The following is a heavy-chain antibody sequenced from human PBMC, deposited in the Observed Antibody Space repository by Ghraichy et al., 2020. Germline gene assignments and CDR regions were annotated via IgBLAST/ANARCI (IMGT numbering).Heavy chain of an antibody. CDR2: ISSNGGST. CDR1: GFTFSSYA. V-gene: IGHV3-64D*06. Sequence: GESLNISCSASGFTFSSYAMHWVRQAPGKGLEYVSAISSNGGSTYYADSVKGRFTISRDNSKNTLYLQMSSLRAEDTAVYYCVKGRASSSWYGSGMDVWGQGTTVTVSS. J-gene: IGHJ6*02. D-gene: IGHD6-13*01. CDR3: VKGRASSSWYGSGMDV.